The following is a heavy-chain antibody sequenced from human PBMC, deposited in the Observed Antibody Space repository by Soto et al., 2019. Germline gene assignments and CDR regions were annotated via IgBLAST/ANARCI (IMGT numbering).Heavy chain of an antibody. CDR1: GFTFSSYA. Sequence: GGSLRLSCAASGFTFSSYAMNWVRQAPGKGLEWVSVISGSDGSTYYADSVKGRFTISRDNSKNTLNLQMNSLRAEDTAVYYCAKERGYGSGSPPDFDYWGQGTMVTVSS. CDR2: ISGSDGST. D-gene: IGHD3-10*01. CDR3: AKERGYGSGSPPDFDY. J-gene: IGHJ4*02. V-gene: IGHV3-23*01.